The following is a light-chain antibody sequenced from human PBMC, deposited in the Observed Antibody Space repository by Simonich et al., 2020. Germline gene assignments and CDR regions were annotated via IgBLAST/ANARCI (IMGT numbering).Light chain of an antibody. V-gene: IGKV1-39*01. Sequence: DIQMTQSPSSLSASVGNRVTITCRASQSISSYFNWYKQKPGKDPKLLIYAASSLQSGVPSRFSGSGSGTDFPLTISSLQPEDFATYYCQQSYSTPFTFGPGTKVDIK. J-gene: IGKJ3*01. CDR1: QSISSY. CDR2: AAS. CDR3: QQSYSTPFT.